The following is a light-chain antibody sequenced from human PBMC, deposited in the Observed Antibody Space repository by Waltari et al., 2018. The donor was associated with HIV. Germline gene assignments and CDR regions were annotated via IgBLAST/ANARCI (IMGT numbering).Light chain of an antibody. CDR1: SSDVGDYNY. J-gene: IGLJ2*01. CDR3: CSYAGSSTVV. V-gene: IGLV2-23*02. CDR2: DVN. Sequence: QSALTQPASVSGSPGQSNTISCTGTSSDVGDYNYVSWYQQHPGKAHKLMIYDVNKRPSGVSNRFSGSKSGNTASLTISGLQAEDEADYYCCSYAGSSTVVFGGGTKLTVL.